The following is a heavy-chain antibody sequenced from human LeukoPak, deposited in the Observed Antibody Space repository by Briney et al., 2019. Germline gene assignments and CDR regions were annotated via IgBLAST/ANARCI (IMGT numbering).Heavy chain of an antibody. Sequence: ASVKVSCKASGYTFTSYGISWVRQAPGQGLEWMGWISAYNGNTNYAQKLQGRVTMTTDTSTSTAYMELRSLRSDDTAVYYCARDLRGYDFWSGYHWFDPWSQGTLVTVSS. D-gene: IGHD3-3*01. CDR1: GYTFTSYG. CDR2: ISAYNGNT. CDR3: ARDLRGYDFWSGYHWFDP. V-gene: IGHV1-18*01. J-gene: IGHJ5*02.